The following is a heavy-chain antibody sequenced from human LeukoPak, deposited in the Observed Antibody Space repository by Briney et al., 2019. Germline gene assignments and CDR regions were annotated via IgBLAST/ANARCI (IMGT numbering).Heavy chain of an antibody. CDR3: ATITMVRGVRPPDDY. Sequence: ASVKVSCKVSGHTLTELSMHWVRQAPGKGLEWMGGFDPDDGETIYAQKLKGRVTMTEDTSTDTAYMELSSLRSEDTAVYYCATITMVRGVRPPDDYWGQGTLVTVSS. V-gene: IGHV1-24*01. CDR2: FDPDDGET. J-gene: IGHJ4*02. D-gene: IGHD3-10*01. CDR1: GHTLTELS.